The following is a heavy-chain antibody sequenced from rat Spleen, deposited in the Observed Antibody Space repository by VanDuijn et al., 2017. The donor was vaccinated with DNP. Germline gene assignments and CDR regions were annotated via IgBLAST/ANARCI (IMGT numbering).Heavy chain of an antibody. V-gene: IGHV5-31*01. Sequence: EVQLVESGGDLVQPGRSLKLSCVASRFTFNSYWMAWIRQVPGKGLEWVASVPSSGGSTYDPASVKGRFIISRDNARNTLYLQMNSLRSEDTATYVWARGSGTDYWGQGVMVTVSS. CDR3: ARGSGTDY. J-gene: IGHJ2*01. D-gene: IGHD4-4*01. CDR1: RFTFNSYW. CDR2: VPSSGGST.